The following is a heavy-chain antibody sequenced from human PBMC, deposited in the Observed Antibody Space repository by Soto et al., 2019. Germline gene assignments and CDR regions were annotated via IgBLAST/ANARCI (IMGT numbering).Heavy chain of an antibody. CDR2: IYYSGST. D-gene: IGHD3-10*01. CDR1: GGSISSYY. Sequence: SETLSLTCTVSGGSISSYYWSWIRQPPGKGLEWIGYIYYSGSTNYNPSLKSRVTIPVDTSKNQFSLKLSSVTAADTAVYYCAKDPRGLWFGEFTWGQGTLVTVSS. J-gene: IGHJ5*02. V-gene: IGHV4-59*01. CDR3: AKDPRGLWFGEFT.